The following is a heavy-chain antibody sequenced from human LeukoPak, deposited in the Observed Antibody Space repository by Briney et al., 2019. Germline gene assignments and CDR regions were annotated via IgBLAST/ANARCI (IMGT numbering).Heavy chain of an antibody. J-gene: IGHJ4*02. D-gene: IGHD6-25*01. V-gene: IGHV4-39*07. CDR2: INHSGST. Sequence: SETLSLTCTVSGGSISSSSYYWSWIRQPPGKGLEWIGEINHSGSTNYNPSLKSRVTISVDTSKNQFSLKLSSVTAADTAVYYCASLRPPAATTSFDYWGQGTLVTVSS. CDR3: ASLRPPAATTSFDY. CDR1: GGSISSSSYY.